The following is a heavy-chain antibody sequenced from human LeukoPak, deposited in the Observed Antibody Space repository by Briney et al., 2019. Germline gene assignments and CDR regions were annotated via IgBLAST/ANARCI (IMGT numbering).Heavy chain of an antibody. V-gene: IGHV3-21*01. J-gene: IGHJ4*02. CDR1: GFTFSSYA. CDR2: ISSSSSYI. Sequence: GGSLRLSCAASGFTFSSYAMSWVRQAPGKGLEWVSSISSSSSYIYYADSVKGRFTISRDNAKNSLYLQMNSLRAEDTAVYYCASSPLYCSSTSCYEFFDYWGQGTLVTVSS. CDR3: ASSPLYCSSTSCYEFFDY. D-gene: IGHD2-2*01.